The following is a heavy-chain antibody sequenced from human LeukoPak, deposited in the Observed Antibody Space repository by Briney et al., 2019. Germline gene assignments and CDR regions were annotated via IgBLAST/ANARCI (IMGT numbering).Heavy chain of an antibody. CDR2: VKSKTDGGTT. Sequence: GGSLRLSCAASGFAFNNAWMNWIHQVPGKGLEWVGRVKSKTDGGTTDYAAPVKGRFTISRDDSENTLYLQINSLKTEDTAVYYCTSDPRIGRYFDYWGQGTLVTVSS. D-gene: IGHD1-26*01. CDR1: GFAFNNAW. V-gene: IGHV3-15*01. J-gene: IGHJ4*02. CDR3: TSDPRIGRYFDY.